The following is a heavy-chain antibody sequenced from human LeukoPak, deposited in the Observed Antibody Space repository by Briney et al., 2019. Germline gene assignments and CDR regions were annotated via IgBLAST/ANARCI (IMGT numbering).Heavy chain of an antibody. J-gene: IGHJ4*02. D-gene: IGHD3-16*01. CDR1: GGSFSGYY. CDR3: ARHLGLRPYDY. V-gene: IGHV4-34*01. CDR2: INHSGST. Sequence: SETLSLTCAVYGGSFSGYYWSWIRQPPGKGLEWIGEINHSGSTNYNPSLKSRVTISVDTSKNQFSLKLSSVTAADTAVYYCARHLGLRPYDYWGQGTLVTVSS.